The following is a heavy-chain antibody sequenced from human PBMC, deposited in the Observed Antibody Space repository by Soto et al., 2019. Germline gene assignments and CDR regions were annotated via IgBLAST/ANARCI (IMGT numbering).Heavy chain of an antibody. Sequence: PSETLSLTCLVSGGSISSGGYYWSWIRQHPGKGLEWIGYIYYSGSTYYNPSLKSRVTISVDTSKNQFSLKLSSVTAADTAVYYCARSITGTTHWFDPWGQGTLVTVSS. CDR1: GGSISSGGYY. CDR3: ARSITGTTHWFDP. CDR2: IYYSGST. D-gene: IGHD1-7*01. J-gene: IGHJ5*02. V-gene: IGHV4-31*03.